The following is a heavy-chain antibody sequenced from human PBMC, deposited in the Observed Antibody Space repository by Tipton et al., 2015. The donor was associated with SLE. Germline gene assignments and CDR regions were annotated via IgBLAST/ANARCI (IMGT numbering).Heavy chain of an antibody. J-gene: IGHJ4*02. Sequence: LSLTCIVSGDSISSDFYSWGWVRQPPGKGLEWIGTVYYSGSTYYSPSLKSRVTISVDMSKNQVSLKLSSVTAADAAVYYCARVAATEVFDYWGQGTLVTVSS. CDR1: GDSISSDFYS. CDR3: ARVAATEVFDY. V-gene: IGHV4-39*07. CDR2: VYYSGST. D-gene: IGHD1-1*01.